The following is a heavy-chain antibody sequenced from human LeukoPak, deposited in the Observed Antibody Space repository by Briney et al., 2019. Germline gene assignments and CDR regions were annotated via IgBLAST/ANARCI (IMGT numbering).Heavy chain of an antibody. V-gene: IGHV4-39*01. D-gene: IGHD3-16*01. Sequence: SETLSLTCTVSGGSISSSSYYWGWIRQPPGKGLEWIGSIYYSGSTYYNPSLKSRVTISVDTSKNQFSLKLSSMTAADTAVYYCARHGGGVADFFDYWGQGTLVTVSS. CDR2: IYYSGST. CDR3: ARHGGGVADFFDY. CDR1: GGSISSSSYY. J-gene: IGHJ4*02.